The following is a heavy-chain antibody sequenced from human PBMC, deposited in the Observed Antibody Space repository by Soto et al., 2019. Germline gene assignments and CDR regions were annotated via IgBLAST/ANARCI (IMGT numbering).Heavy chain of an antibody. CDR1: GGSISSYS. Sequence: SETLSLTCTVSGGSISSYSWSWCRQPPGKGLEWIGYIYYSGSTNYNPPLKSRVTMSVDTSKNQFSLKLSSVTAADTAVYYCARTKYYDFWSGYNYHYYYMDVLVKGTTVT. CDR3: ARTKYYDFWSGYNYHYYYMDV. CDR2: IYYSGST. J-gene: IGHJ6*03. V-gene: IGHV4-59*01. D-gene: IGHD3-3*01.